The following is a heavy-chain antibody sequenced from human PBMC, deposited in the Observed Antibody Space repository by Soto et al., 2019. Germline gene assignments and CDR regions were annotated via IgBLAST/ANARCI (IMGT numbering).Heavy chain of an antibody. CDR1: GGSFSGYY. V-gene: IGHV4-34*01. Sequence: QVQLQQWGAGLLKPSETLSLTCAVYGGSFSGYYWSWIRQPPGKGLEWIGEINHSGSTNYNPSLKSRVTISVDTSKNQFSLKLSSVTAADTAVYYCARVRNHYYYYYMDVWGKGTTVTVSS. CDR3: ARVRNHYYYYYMDV. J-gene: IGHJ6*03. D-gene: IGHD4-4*01. CDR2: INHSGST.